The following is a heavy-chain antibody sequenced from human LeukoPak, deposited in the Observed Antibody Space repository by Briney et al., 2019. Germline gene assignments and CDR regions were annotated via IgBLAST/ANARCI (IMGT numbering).Heavy chain of an antibody. J-gene: IGHJ5*02. D-gene: IGHD2-21*02. CDR2: INHSGST. V-gene: IGHV4-34*01. CDR3: ARDMGYCGGDCFRNWFDP. CDR1: GGSFSGYY. Sequence: SETLSLTCAVYGGSFSGYYWSWIRQPPGKGLEWIGEINHSGSTNYNPSLKSRVTISVDTSKNQFSLKLSSVTAADTAVYYCARDMGYCGGDCFRNWFDPWGQGTLVTVSS.